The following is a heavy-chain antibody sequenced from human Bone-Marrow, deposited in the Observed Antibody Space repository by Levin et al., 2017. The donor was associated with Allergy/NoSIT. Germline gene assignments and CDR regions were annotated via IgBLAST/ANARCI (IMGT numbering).Heavy chain of an antibody. Sequence: GGSLRLSCAASGFTFSNAWMSWVRQAPGKGLEWVGRIKSKTDGGTTDYAAPVKGRFTISRDDSKNTLYLQMNSLKTEDTAVYYCTTDLTTVTTAYYYYYYMDVWGKGTTVTVSS. D-gene: IGHD4-11*01. CDR3: TTDLTTVTTAYYYYYYMDV. V-gene: IGHV3-15*01. J-gene: IGHJ6*03. CDR2: IKSKTDGGTT. CDR1: GFTFSNAW.